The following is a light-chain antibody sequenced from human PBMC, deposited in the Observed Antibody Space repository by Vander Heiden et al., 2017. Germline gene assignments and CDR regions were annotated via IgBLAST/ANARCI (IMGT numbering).Light chain of an antibody. CDR2: GAS. CDR1: QSVLSTSNNNHY. CDR3: QQYYSAPLT. J-gene: IGKJ1*01. V-gene: IGKV4-1*01. Sequence: DIVMTQSPASLAVPLGERATINCKSSQSVLSTSNNNHYLAWFQQRPGQPPKVLIYGASRRQSGVPDRFSGSGSGTDFTLTISSLQAEDVAVYYCQQYYSAPLTFGQGTKVGIK.